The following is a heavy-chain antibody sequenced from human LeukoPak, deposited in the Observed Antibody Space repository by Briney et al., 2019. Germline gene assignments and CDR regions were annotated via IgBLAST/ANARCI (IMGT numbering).Heavy chain of an antibody. D-gene: IGHD5-12*01. CDR2: IYYSGST. J-gene: IGHJ6*03. V-gene: IGHV4-31*03. CDR3: AREGYSGYDDYYYYYMEV. Sequence: SETLSLTCSVSGGSISSGGYYWSWIREHPGKGLECIGYIYYSGSTYYNPSLKSRVTISVDTSKNQFSLTLSSVTAADTAVYYCAREGYSGYDDYYYYYMEVWGKGTTVTVSS. CDR1: GGSISSGGYY.